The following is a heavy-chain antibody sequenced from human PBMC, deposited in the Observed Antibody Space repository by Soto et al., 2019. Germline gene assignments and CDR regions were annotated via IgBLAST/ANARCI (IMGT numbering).Heavy chain of an antibody. CDR1: GFFFSDYY. CDR3: AIGGGQTYYQGMDV. CDR2: ISGTGDTK. J-gene: IGHJ6*02. D-gene: IGHD3-10*01. V-gene: IGHV3-11*01. Sequence: GGSLRLSCAASGFFFSDYYLSWIRQAPGKGLECVAYISGTGDTKYIADSVKGRFSVSRDNPKNSLFLQMTSLRADDAAVYYCAIGGGQTYYQGMDVWGQGTTVTVSS.